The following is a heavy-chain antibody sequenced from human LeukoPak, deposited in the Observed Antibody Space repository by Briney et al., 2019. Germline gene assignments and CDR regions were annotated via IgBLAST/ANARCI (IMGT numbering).Heavy chain of an antibody. CDR1: GGTFSSYA. D-gene: IGHD6-19*01. Sequence: GASVKVSCKASGGTFSSYAISWERQAPGQGLEWMGRIIPILGIANYAQKFQGRVTITADKSTSTAYMELSSLRSEDTAVYYCARGGPNRSGWTLDYWGPGTLVTVSS. CDR2: IIPILGIA. CDR3: ARGGPNRSGWTLDY. V-gene: IGHV1-69*04. J-gene: IGHJ4*02.